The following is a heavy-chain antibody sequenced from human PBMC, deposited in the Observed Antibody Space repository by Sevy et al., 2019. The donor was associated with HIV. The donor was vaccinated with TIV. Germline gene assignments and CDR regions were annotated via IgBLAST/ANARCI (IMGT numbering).Heavy chain of an antibody. CDR2: INPSGGGT. Sequence: ASVKVSCKASGYTFTTYYMHWVRQVPGQGLEWMGIINPSGGGTSYAQKFQGRVTMTRDTSTSTVYLELSSLRSEDTAVYYCTKDVVATPNYYSGMDVWGQGTTVTVSS. V-gene: IGHV1-46*03. CDR3: TKDVVATPNYYSGMDV. J-gene: IGHJ6*02. D-gene: IGHD2-15*01. CDR1: GYTFTTYY.